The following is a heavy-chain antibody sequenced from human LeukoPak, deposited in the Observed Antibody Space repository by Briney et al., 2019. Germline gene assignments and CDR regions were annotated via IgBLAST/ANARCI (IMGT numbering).Heavy chain of an antibody. V-gene: IGHV4-38-2*02. J-gene: IGHJ4*02. CDR1: GYSISSGYY. CDR2: IYHSGST. CDR3: ARQRQYYYDSSGYSY. Sequence: PSETLSLTCTVSGYSISSGYYWGWIRQPPGKGLEWIGSIYHSGSTYYNPSLKSRVTISVDTSKNQFSLKLSSVTAADTAVYYCARQRQYYYDSSGYSYWGQGTLVTVSS. D-gene: IGHD3-22*01.